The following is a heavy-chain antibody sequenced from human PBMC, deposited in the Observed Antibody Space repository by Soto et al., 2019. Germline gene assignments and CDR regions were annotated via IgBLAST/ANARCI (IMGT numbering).Heavy chain of an antibody. CDR3: ARISAASVTGFDY. J-gene: IGHJ4*02. CDR1: RSTFMSYG. Sequence: GETLQVGCKASRSTFMSYGVACVRQKPGKGLEWMGMIYPGDSDTRYSPSFQGQVTISADKSINTAYLQWSSLEPSDNDVYYCARISAASVTGFDYWGQGTLVTVSS. CDR2: IYPGDSDT. V-gene: IGHV5-51*01. D-gene: IGHD3-3*02.